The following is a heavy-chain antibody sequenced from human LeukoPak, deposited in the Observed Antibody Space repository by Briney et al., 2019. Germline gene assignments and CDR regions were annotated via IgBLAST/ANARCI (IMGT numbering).Heavy chain of an antibody. CDR2: ISSSSSYI. V-gene: IGHV3-21*01. CDR1: GLNFGSFT. D-gene: IGHD5-24*01. CDR3: AREGVGRWLQLRGSAAFDI. Sequence: PGGSLRLSCDVSGLNFGSFTMNWVRQAPGRGLEWVSSISSSSSYIYYADSVKGRFTISRDNAKNSLYLQMNSLRAEDTAVYYCAREGVGRWLQLRGSAAFDIWGQGTMVTVSS. J-gene: IGHJ3*02.